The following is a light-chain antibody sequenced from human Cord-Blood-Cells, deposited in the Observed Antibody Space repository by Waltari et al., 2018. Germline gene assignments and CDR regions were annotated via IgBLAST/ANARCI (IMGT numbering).Light chain of an antibody. CDR1: QSISSY. V-gene: IGKV1-39*01. J-gene: IGKJ2*01. Sequence: DIQMTQSPSSLSASVGDRVTITCRASQSISSYLNWYQQKPGKAPKLLIYAASRLQSGVPSRFSRSGSGTGFTLTISSLQPEDFATYYCQQSYSTPYTFGQVTKLEIK. CDR2: AAS. CDR3: QQSYSTPYT.